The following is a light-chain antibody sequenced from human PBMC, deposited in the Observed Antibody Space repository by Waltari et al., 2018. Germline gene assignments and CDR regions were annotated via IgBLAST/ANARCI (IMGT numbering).Light chain of an antibody. CDR3: QQYNSWPPWT. CDR2: GAS. CDR1: QSVDSN. V-gene: IGKV3-15*01. Sequence: EIVMTQSPATLSVSPGERATLPCRASQSVDSNLAWYQQEPGQPPRLLIYGASIRATGIPARFSGSGSGTEFTLTISSLQSEDFAVYYCQQYNSWPPWTFGQGTKVDIK. J-gene: IGKJ1*01.